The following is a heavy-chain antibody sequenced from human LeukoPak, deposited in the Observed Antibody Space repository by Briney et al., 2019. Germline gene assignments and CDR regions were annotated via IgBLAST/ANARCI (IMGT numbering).Heavy chain of an antibody. CDR1: GGSISSYY. V-gene: IGHV4-59*08. D-gene: IGHD4-17*01. CDR2: IYYSGST. J-gene: IGHJ5*02. CDR3: ARHRIYRDPPATSYNWFDP. Sequence: SETLSLTCTVSGGSISSYYWSWIRQPPGKGLEWIGYIYYSGSTNYNPSLKSRVTISVDTSKNQFSLKLSSVTAADTAVYYCARHRIYRDPPATSYNWFDPWGQGTLVTVSS.